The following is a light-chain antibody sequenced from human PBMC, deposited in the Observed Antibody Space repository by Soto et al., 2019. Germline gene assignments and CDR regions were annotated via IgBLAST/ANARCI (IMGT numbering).Light chain of an antibody. CDR3: SSYTGSTTYV. CDR2: DVS. CDR1: SSDVGGYNY. J-gene: IGLJ1*01. Sequence: QSALTQPASGSGSPGQSITISCTGTSSDVGGYNYVSWNQQHPGKAPKLMIYDVSNRPSGVSNRFSGSKSGNTASLTISGLQAEDEADYYCSSYTGSTTYVFGIGTKVTVL. V-gene: IGLV2-14*01.